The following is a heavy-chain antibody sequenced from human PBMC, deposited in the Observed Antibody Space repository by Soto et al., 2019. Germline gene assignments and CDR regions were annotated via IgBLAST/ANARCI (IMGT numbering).Heavy chain of an antibody. V-gene: IGHV1-18*01. D-gene: IGHD3-10*01. CDR1: GYTFTSYG. CDR2: ISAYNGNT. CDR3: ARDYGSGSYYFPPVDY. J-gene: IGHJ4*02. Sequence: EASVKVSCKASGYTFTSYGISWVRQAPGQGLEWMGWISAYNGNTNYAQKLQGRVTMTTDTSTSTAYMELRSLRSDDTAVYYCARDYGSGSYYFPPVDYWGQGTLVTVSS.